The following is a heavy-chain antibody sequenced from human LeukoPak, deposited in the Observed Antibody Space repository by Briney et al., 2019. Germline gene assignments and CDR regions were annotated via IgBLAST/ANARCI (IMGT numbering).Heavy chain of an antibody. CDR3: ARDLPNSDCSSTSCLVGY. Sequence: GGSLRLSCAASGFTFSSYSMNWVRQAPGKGLEWVPSISSSSSYIYYADSVKGRFTISRDNAKNSLYLQMNSLRAEDTAVYYCARDLPNSDCSSTSCLVGYWGQGTLVTVSS. J-gene: IGHJ4*02. D-gene: IGHD2-2*01. CDR1: GFTFSSYS. V-gene: IGHV3-21*01. CDR2: ISSSSSYI.